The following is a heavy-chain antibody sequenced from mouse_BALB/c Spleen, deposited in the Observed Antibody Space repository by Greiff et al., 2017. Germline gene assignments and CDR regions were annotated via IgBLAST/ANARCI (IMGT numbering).Heavy chain of an antibody. CDR1: GYTFTSYW. D-gene: IGHD1-1*01. J-gene: IGHJ4*01. Sequence: VQLQQSGAELAKPGASVKMSCKASGYTFTSYWMHWVKQRPGQGLEWIGYINPSTGYTEYNQKFKDKATLTADKSSSTAYMQLSRLTSEDSAVYYCARGATVVATYYAMDYWGQGTSVTVSS. V-gene: IGHV1-7*01. CDR2: INPSTGYT. CDR3: ARGATVVATYYAMDY.